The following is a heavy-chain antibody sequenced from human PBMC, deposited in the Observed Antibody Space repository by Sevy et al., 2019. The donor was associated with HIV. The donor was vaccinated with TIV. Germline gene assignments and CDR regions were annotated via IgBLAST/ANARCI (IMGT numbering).Heavy chain of an antibody. CDR1: GFTFSSYD. CDR2: NSSSGSSI. D-gene: IGHD2-8*01. V-gene: IGHV3-48*03. J-gene: IGHJ5*02. CDR3: TRNGGAFDNGFDP. Sequence: GSLRLSCTASGFTFSSYDMNWVRQAPGKGLEWVSKNSSSGSSIFYADSVKGRFTISRDNAKNSLNLQMNSLRAEDTAVYYCTRNGGAFDNGFDPWGQGTLVTVSS.